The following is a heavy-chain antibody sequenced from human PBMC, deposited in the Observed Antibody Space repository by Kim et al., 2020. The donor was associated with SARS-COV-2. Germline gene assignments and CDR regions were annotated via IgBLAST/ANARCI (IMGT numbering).Heavy chain of an antibody. D-gene: IGHD5-18*01. V-gene: IGHV3-21*01. CDR2: ISSRSAYI. CDR3: ARDPGISDINYSYSLDV. CDR1: GFTFSSFT. J-gene: IGHJ6*01. Sequence: GGSLRLSCEASGFTFSSFTMTWVRQAPGKGLEWVSSISSRSAYIYYTDSVRGRFTISRDNAKNSLYLQMNSLRAEDTAAYYCARDPGISDINYSYSLDV.